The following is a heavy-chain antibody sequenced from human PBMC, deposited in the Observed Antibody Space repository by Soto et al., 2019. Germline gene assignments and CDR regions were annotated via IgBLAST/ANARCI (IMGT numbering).Heavy chain of an antibody. CDR2: ISSSGGYI. CDR3: AREVLSMVRGSSNLAREVYYGTDV. V-gene: IGHV3-21*01. CDR1: GFTFSTYN. J-gene: IGHJ6*02. Sequence: EVHLVQSGGGLVKPGGSLRLSCAASGFTFSTYNMNWVGQAPGKGLEWVSSISSSGGYIYYADSVKGRFTISRDNAKNSPDLQMNRLRAEDTAVYYCAREVLSMVRGSSNLAREVYYGTDVWGQWTTVTVSS. D-gene: IGHD3-10*01.